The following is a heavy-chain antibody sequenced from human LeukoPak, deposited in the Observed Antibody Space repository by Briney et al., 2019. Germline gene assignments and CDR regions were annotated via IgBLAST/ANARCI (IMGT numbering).Heavy chain of an antibody. V-gene: IGHV3-23*01. CDR2: ISGSGGST. J-gene: IGHJ6*02. CDR1: GFTFSSYA. CDR3: AKSAWFSGIASYYYGMDV. Sequence: GGSLRLSCAASGFTFSSYAMSWVRQAPGKGLEWVSAISGSGGSTYYADSVKGRFTISRDNSKNTLYLQMNSLRAEDTAVYYCAKSAWFSGIASYYYGMDVWGQGTTVTVSS. D-gene: IGHD1-26*01.